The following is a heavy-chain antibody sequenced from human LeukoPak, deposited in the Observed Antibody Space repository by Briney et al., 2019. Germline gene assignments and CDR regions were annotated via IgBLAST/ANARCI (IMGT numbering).Heavy chain of an antibody. J-gene: IGHJ4*02. CDR2: ISGSGGST. D-gene: IGHD6-13*01. V-gene: IGHV3-23*01. Sequence: PGGSLRLSCAASGFTFSSYAMSWVRQAPGKGLEWVSAISGSGGSTYYADSVKGRFTISRDNSKNTLYLQMNSLRAEDTAVYYCAKAEFTAAAGTGTYYFDYWGQGTLVTVSS. CDR3: AKAEFTAAAGTGTYYFDY. CDR1: GFTFSSYA.